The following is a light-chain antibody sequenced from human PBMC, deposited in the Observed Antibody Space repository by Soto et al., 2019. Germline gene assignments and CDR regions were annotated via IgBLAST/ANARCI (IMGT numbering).Light chain of an antibody. Sequence: EIVMTQSPATLSVSPGERVTLSCRASQSVSSYLAWYQQKPGQAPRLLIYGASTRATGIPARFSGSGSGTEFTLTISSLQSEDFAVYYCQQYNNWPGWAFGQGTKVKSN. CDR1: QSVSSY. J-gene: IGKJ1*01. V-gene: IGKV3-15*01. CDR3: QQYNNWPGWA. CDR2: GAS.